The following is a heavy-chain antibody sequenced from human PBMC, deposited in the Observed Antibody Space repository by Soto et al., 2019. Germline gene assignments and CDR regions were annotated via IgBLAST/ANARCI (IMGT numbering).Heavy chain of an antibody. D-gene: IGHD6-13*01. V-gene: IGHV3-43*01. CDR3: AKDIQGVAAAGDISPYYYYGMDV. Sequence: GGSLRLSCAASGFTFDDYTMHWVRQAPGKGLEWVSLISWDGGSTYYADSVKGRFTISRDNSKNSLYLQMNSLRTEDTALYYCAKDIQGVAAAGDISPYYYYGMDVWGKGTMVTVSS. CDR2: ISWDGGST. CDR1: GFTFDDYT. J-gene: IGHJ6*04.